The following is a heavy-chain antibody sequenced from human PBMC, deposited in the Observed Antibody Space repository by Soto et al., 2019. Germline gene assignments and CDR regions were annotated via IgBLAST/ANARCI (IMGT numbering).Heavy chain of an antibody. V-gene: IGHV3-66*01. CDR2: IYGDGRT. J-gene: IGHJ4*02. D-gene: IGHD1-1*01. CDR3: AWNSEFDY. Sequence: GGSLRLSRVASRFTVSTSYMSWVRQAPGKGLEWVSVIYGDGRTYYTDSVKGRFTIFRDNSKNTLHLQMNSLRAEDTAVYYCAWNSEFDYRGQRTPVTVSS. CDR1: RFTVSTSY.